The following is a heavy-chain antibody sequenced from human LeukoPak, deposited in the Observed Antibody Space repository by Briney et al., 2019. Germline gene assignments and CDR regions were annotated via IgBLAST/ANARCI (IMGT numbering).Heavy chain of an antibody. Sequence: GGSLRLSCAASGFTFSSYEMFWVRQAPGKGLEWVSTIRTNGDTAYNTDSVKGRFTISRDNSKNTLYLQMNSLRVEDTAIYYCAKGQELDDGVFDSWGQGTLVTVSS. J-gene: IGHJ4*02. D-gene: IGHD1-1*01. CDR1: GFTFSSYE. CDR3: AKGQELDDGVFDS. CDR2: IRTNGDTA. V-gene: IGHV3-23*01.